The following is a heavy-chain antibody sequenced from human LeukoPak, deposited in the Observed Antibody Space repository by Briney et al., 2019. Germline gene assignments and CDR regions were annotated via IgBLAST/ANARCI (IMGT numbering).Heavy chain of an antibody. J-gene: IGHJ4*02. D-gene: IGHD3-22*01. CDR2: IKSKTDGGTT. CDR1: GFTFSNAW. V-gene: IGHV3-15*01. Sequence: PGGSLRLSCAASGFTFSNAWMSWVRQAPGKGLEWVGRIKSKTDGGTTDYAAPVKGRFTISRDDSKNTLYLQMNSLRAEDTAVYYCARVDDSSGYYSLGIDYWGQGTLVTVSS. CDR3: ARVDDSSGYYSLGIDY.